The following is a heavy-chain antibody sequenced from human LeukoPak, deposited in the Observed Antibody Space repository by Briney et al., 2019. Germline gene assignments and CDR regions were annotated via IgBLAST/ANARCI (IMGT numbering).Heavy chain of an antibody. D-gene: IGHD2-2*01. CDR3: TRDREVGRYYYYYYYMDV. V-gene: IGHV3-49*03. J-gene: IGHJ6*03. Sequence: GGSLRLSCTASGFTFGDYAMSWFRQTPGKGLEWVGFIRSKAYGGTTEYAASVKGRFTISRDDSKSIAYLQMNSLKTEDTAVYYCTRDREVGRYYYYYYYMDVWGKGTTVTVSS. CDR1: GFTFGDYA. CDR2: IRSKAYGGTT.